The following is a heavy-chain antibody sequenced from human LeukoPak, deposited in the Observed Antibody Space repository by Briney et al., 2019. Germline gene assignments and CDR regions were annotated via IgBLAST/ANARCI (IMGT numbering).Heavy chain of an antibody. CDR3: ARGAYGSGSNINWFDP. Sequence: ASVKVSCKASGYTFTSYDINWVRQATGQGLEWMGWMNPNSGNTGYAQKFQGRVTMTRNTSISTAYMELSSLRSEDTAVYYCARGAYGSGSNINWFDPWGQGTLVTVSS. CDR2: MNPNSGNT. D-gene: IGHD3-10*01. CDR1: GYTFTSYD. J-gene: IGHJ5*02. V-gene: IGHV1-8*01.